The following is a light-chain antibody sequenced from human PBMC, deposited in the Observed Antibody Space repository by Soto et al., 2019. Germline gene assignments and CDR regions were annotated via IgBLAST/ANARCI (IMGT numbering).Light chain of an antibody. V-gene: IGKV3-20*01. Sequence: EIVLTQSPGTLSLSPGERATLSCRASQSVTNRYLAWYRQKPGQAPRLLIFGASIRDTGIPDRFSGSGSVTDFTLTINRLEPEDFAVYYCQQYGSSPGTFGQGTKVDIK. CDR3: QQYGSSPGT. CDR1: QSVTNRY. J-gene: IGKJ1*01. CDR2: GAS.